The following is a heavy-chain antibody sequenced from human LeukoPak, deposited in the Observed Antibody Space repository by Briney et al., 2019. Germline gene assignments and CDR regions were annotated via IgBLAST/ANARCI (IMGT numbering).Heavy chain of an antibody. V-gene: IGHV3-53*01. D-gene: IGHD6-19*01. CDR2: IHSDGTT. CDR3: VREGTPGRQFFDL. CDR1: EFIVSSNY. J-gene: IGHJ2*01. Sequence: GGSLRLSCAASEFIVSSNYMTWVRQAPGKRLEWVSVIHSDGTTYYADSVRGRFTISTDNFKNSLFLQMNSMGADDTAVYYCVREGTPGRQFFDLWGRGTLVTVSS.